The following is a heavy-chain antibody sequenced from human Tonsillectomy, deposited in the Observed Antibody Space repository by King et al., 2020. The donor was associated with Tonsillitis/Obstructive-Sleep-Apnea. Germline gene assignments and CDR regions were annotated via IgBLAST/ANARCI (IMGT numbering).Heavy chain of an antibody. V-gene: IGHV3-15*01. CDR1: GFSFTNAW. Sequence: VQLVESGGGLVKPGGSLRLSCRGSGFSFTNAWMSWVRQAPGKGREWVGRIKSKTYGGTTDYAVPGKGRFTISRDDSTNTVYLQMDSLKTEDTAVYYCVTEGVEDDYWGQGTLVTVPS. J-gene: IGHJ4*02. D-gene: IGHD1-1*01. CDR3: VTEGVEDDY. CDR2: IKSKTYGGTT.